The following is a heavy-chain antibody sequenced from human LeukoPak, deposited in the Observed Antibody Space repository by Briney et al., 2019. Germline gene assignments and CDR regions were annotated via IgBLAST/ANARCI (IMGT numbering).Heavy chain of an antibody. CDR1: GFTFSSHW. J-gene: IGHJ6*03. CDR3: VRGAFRGYYMDV. Sequence: GGSLRLSCAASGFTFSSHWMNWVRQAPGKGLVWVSRINTDGTTTNYADSVKGRFTISRDNAKNTPYLLMNSLRIEDTAVYYCVRGAFRGYYMDVWGKGTTVIVSS. CDR2: INTDGTTT. D-gene: IGHD3-16*01. V-gene: IGHV3-74*01.